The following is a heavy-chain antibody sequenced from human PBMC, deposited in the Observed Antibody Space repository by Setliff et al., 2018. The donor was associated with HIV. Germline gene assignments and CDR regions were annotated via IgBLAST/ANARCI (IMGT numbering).Heavy chain of an antibody. J-gene: IGHJ6*03. V-gene: IGHV4-31*01. CDR3: ARARGGCSGGSCPAHHYYYYMDV. CDR1: GGSISSGGYY. CDR2: IYYSGST. D-gene: IGHD2-15*01. Sequence: SETLSLTCNVSGGSISSGGYYWSWIRQHPGKGLEWIGYIYYSGSTYYNPSLKSLVTIPVDTSKNQFSLKLSSVTAADTAVYYCARARGGCSGGSCPAHHYYYYMDVWGKGTTVTVSS.